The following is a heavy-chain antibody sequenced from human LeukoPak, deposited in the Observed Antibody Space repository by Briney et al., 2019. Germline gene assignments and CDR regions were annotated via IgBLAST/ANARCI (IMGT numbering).Heavy chain of an antibody. Sequence: GGSLRLSCAVSGFTLSSYSMNWVRQAPGKGLEWVSSISSSSHIYYADSVKGRFTISRDNSKNTLYLQMNSLRAEDTAVYYRAKDLDCSSTSCYKDYWGQGTLVTVSS. CDR1: GFTLSSYS. J-gene: IGHJ4*02. CDR3: AKDLDCSSTSCYKDY. CDR2: ISSSSHI. D-gene: IGHD2-2*02. V-gene: IGHV3-21*04.